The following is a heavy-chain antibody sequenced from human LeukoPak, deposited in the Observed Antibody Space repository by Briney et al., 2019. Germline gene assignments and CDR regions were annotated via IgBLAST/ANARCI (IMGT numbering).Heavy chain of an antibody. V-gene: IGHV3-23*01. CDR3: AKSSYYDASGYYREYYFDY. CDR1: GFTFSSYA. CDR2: ISGSGGST. D-gene: IGHD3-22*01. J-gene: IGHJ4*02. Sequence: GGSLRVSCAASGFTFSSYAMTWVRQAPGKGLEWVSSISGSGGSTHYADSVKGRFTISRDKTKNTLYLQMNSLRAEDTAVYYCAKSSYYDASGYYREYYFDYWGQGTLVAVSS.